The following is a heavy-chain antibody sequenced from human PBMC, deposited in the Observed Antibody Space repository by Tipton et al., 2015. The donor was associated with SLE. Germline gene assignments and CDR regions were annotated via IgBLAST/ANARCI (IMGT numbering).Heavy chain of an antibody. D-gene: IGHD4/OR15-4a*01. CDR1: VGPLTSGRYY. CDR2: IYTTGST. CDR3: ARVSSGTNYAIES. J-gene: IGHJ4*02. V-gene: IGHV4-61*09. Sequence: TLSLTCTVSVGPLTSGRYYWSWIRQPAGKGLEWIGHIYTTGSTNCSPSLKSRVTISFDTAETQFSLKLASVTIADTAVYYCARVSSGTNYAIESWGQGTLVTVSS.